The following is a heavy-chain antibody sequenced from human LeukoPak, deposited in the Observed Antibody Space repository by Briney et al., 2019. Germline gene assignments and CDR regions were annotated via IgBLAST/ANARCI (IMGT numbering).Heavy chain of an antibody. J-gene: IGHJ4*02. CDR2: IIPIFGTA. D-gene: IGHD6-13*01. CDR1: GGTFSSYA. CDR3: ASGTRDDHLSFF. V-gene: IGHV1-69*13. Sequence: ASVKVSCTASGGTFSSYAISWVRQAPGQGLEWMGGIIPIFGTANYAQKFQGRVTITADESTSTGYMELSSLRSEGTAVDYCASGTRDDHLSFFWGQGTLVTVSS.